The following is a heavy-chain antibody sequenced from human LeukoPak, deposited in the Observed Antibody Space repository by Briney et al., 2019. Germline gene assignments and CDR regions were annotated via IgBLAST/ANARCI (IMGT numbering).Heavy chain of an antibody. J-gene: IGHJ4*02. V-gene: IGHV4-59*02. D-gene: IGHD3-22*01. CDR2: VHSSGST. Sequence: PSETLSLPCSVSGGSVSGHYWRWLRQPPGKGLEWIGYVHSSGSTSYNPSLKSRVTILVDTSQNQFSLKLTSVTAADTAVYYCARVGDTSRYFYYFDYWGQGTLVTASS. CDR3: ARVGDTSRYFYYFDY. CDR1: GGSVSGHY.